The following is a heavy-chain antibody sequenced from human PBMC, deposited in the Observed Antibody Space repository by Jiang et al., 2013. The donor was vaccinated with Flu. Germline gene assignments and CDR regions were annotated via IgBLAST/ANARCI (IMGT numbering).Heavy chain of an antibody. CDR2: ISSSSSYI. Sequence: VQLVESGGGLVKPGGSLRLSCAASGFTFSSYSMNWVRQAPGKRLEWVSSISSSSSYIYYADSVKGRFTISRDNAKNSLYLQMNSLRAEDTAVYYCARDLFDILTGYDTYGMDVWGQGTTVTVSS. CDR1: GFTFSSYS. J-gene: IGHJ6*02. V-gene: IGHV3-21*01. D-gene: IGHD3-9*01. CDR3: ARDLFDILTGYDTYGMDV.